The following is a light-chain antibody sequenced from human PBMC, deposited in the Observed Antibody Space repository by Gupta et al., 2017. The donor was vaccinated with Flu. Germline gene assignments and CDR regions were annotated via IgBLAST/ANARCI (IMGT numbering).Light chain of an antibody. CDR2: GAS. Sequence: EIVMTQSPDTLSVSPGEGVTLSCWASQPVRSNLAWYQQKPGQAPRLLIYGASTRAGDIPARFSGSESGTEFTLTITRLESEDVGVYYWKQYKNRPLTFGHGTRV. CDR3: KQYKNRPLT. CDR1: QPVRSN. V-gene: IGKV3-15*01. J-gene: IGKJ1*01.